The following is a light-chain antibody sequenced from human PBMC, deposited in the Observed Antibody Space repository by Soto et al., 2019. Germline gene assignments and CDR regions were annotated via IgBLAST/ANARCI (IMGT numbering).Light chain of an antibody. V-gene: IGKV1-5*01. CDR3: QQYNRYPT. Sequence: DIQMTQSPSTLSASVGDRVTITCRASQSISSWLAWYQQKPGKAPKLLIYDASSLESGVPSRFSGSGSGTEFTLTISSLQPDDFATYYCQQYNRYPTFGGRTKVEIK. J-gene: IGKJ4*01. CDR2: DAS. CDR1: QSISSW.